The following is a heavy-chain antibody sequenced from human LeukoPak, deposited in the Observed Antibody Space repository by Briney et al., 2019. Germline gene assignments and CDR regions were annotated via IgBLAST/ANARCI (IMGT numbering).Heavy chain of an antibody. V-gene: IGHV4-38-2*01. CDR1: GYSISSGHY. J-gene: IGHJ6*03. D-gene: IGHD3-10*01. CDR2: MYNSGST. Sequence: AETLSLTCDASGYSISSGHYWGWIRQSPGKGLEWIASMYNSGSTYFKSSLKSRVTMSVDTSKNQFSLKLSSVTAADTAVYYCASTYRAFDHQGPRYYYYMDVWGKGTTVTVSS. CDR3: ASTYRAFDHQGPRYYYYMDV.